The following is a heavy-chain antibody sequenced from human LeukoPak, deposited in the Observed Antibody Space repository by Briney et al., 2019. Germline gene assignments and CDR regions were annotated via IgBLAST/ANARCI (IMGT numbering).Heavy chain of an antibody. V-gene: IGHV4-34*01. D-gene: IGHD2-2*01. CDR1: GGSFSGYY. Sequence: SDTLSLTCAVYGGSFSGYYWSWIRQPPGKGLEWIGEINHSGSTNYNPSLMSQVTISVDTTKDQFSPMLSAVTSADTAVYYFARGRSVVPTAMWDNIDFWGQGTLVSASS. J-gene: IGHJ4*02. CDR3: ARGRSVVPTAMWDNIDF. CDR2: INHSGST.